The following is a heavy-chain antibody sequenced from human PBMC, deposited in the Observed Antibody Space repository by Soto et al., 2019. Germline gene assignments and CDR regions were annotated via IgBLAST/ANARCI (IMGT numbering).Heavy chain of an antibody. CDR2: IYYSGST. V-gene: IGHV4-59*01. J-gene: IGHJ4*02. D-gene: IGHD2-2*01. CDR3: ATYCRSTSCQFAY. CDR1: GGSISSYY. Sequence: SETLSLTCTVSGGSISSYYWSWIRQPPGKGLEWIGYIYYSGSTNYNPSLKSRVTISVDTSKNQFSLKLSSVTAADTAVYYCATYCRSTSCQFAYWVQGTLVTVSS.